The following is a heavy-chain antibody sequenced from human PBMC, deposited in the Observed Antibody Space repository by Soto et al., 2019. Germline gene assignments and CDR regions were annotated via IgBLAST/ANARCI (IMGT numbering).Heavy chain of an antibody. J-gene: IGHJ4*02. CDR1: GGTFSSYA. CDR2: IIPIFGTA. Sequence: QVQLVQSGAEVKKPGSSVKVSCKASGGTFSSYAISWVRQAPGQGLEWMGRIIPIFGTANYAQKFQGRVTITADESTSTAYMELSSLRSEDTAGYYCARDRDYYDSRGYPNFDYWGQGTLVTVSS. D-gene: IGHD3-22*01. V-gene: IGHV1-69*01. CDR3: ARDRDYYDSRGYPNFDY.